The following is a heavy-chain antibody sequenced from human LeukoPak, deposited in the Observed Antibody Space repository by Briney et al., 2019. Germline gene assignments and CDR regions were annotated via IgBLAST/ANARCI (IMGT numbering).Heavy chain of an antibody. CDR1: GFTFSDCA. J-gene: IGHJ3*02. V-gene: IGHV3-23*01. CDR2: ISNSGTTT. D-gene: IGHD3-9*01. CDR3: ARRDWLSSCDI. Sequence: GGSLRLSCAASGFTFSDCAMSWVRQAPGKGLEWVSTISNSGTTTYYADSVKGRFTISRDNSKNALYLQMNSLRDEDTAVYYCARRDWLSSCDIWGQGTMVTVSS.